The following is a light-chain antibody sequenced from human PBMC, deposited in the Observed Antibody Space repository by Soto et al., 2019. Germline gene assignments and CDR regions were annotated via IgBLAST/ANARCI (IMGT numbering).Light chain of an antibody. CDR3: SSYSSSNTYV. Sequence: QSALTQPASVSGSPGQWTTISCTGTSSDVGGYNYVSWYQHHPGKAPKLMIYDVTNRPSGVSNRFSGSKSGNTASLTISGLQIEYEADYYCSSYSSSNTYVFGTGTKLTVL. CDR2: DVT. V-gene: IGLV2-14*03. CDR1: SSDVGGYNY. J-gene: IGLJ1*01.